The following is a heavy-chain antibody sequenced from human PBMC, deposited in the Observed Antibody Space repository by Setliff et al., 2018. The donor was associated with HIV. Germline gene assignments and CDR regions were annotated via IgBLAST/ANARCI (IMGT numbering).Heavy chain of an antibody. CDR2: SRNEANSYTT. J-gene: IGHJ6*03. CDR1: GFTFRAYC. CDR3: VRDLAATNMVRGMIYHYYFMEV. Sequence: TGGSLRLSCTASGFTFRAYCMDWVRQAPGKGLEWVARSRNEANSYTTEYAASVKGRFTISRDDSENSLYLQMNSLKTEDTAVYYCVRDLAATNMVRGMIYHYYFMEVWGKGTTVTVSS. V-gene: IGHV3-72*01. D-gene: IGHD3-10*01.